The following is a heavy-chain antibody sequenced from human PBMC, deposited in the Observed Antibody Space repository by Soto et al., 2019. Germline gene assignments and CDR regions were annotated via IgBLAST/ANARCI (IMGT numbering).Heavy chain of an antibody. Sequence: SETLSLTCTVSGFSISSSSYYWGWIRQPPGKGLEWIGSIYYSGSTYYNPSLKSRVTISVDTSKNQFSLKLSSVTAADTAVYYCARLGSSSWYIDYWGQGTLVTVSS. CDR2: IYYSGST. J-gene: IGHJ4*02. V-gene: IGHV4-39*01. D-gene: IGHD6-13*01. CDR1: GFSISSSSYY. CDR3: ARLGSSSWYIDY.